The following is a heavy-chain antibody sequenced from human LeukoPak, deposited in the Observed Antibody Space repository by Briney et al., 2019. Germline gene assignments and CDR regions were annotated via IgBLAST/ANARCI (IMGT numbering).Heavy chain of an antibody. J-gene: IGHJ4*02. CDR2: ISIGGRTQ. CDR3: ARVSATVIPLFDY. D-gene: IGHD4-17*01. V-gene: IGHV3-48*03. CDR1: GFTFSSYE. Sequence: GGSLRLSCAASGFTFSSYEMNWVRQAPGKGLEWVSYISIGGRTQYYADSVKGRFTISRDNAKNSLYLQMNSLRAEDTAVYYCARVSATVIPLFDYWGQGALVTVSS.